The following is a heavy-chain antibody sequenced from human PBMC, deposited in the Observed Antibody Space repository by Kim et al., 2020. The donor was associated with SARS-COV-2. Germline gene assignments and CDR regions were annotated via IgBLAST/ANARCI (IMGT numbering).Heavy chain of an antibody. CDR2: SNK. Sequence: SNKYYADSVKSRFTISRDNSKNTLYLQMNSLRAEDTAVYYCARGGVTAHDIWGQGTMVTVSS. V-gene: IGHV3-33*01. CDR3: ARGGVTAHDI. J-gene: IGHJ3*02. D-gene: IGHD2-21*02.